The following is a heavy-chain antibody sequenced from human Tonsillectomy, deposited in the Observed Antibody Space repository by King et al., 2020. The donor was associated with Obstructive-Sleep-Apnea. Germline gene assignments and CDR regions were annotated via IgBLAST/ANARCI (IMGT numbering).Heavy chain of an antibody. CDR2: IYFSVFT. D-gene: IGHD1-1*01. CDR1: CGFITNYN. CDR3: ARWNEGFDY. Sequence: VQLQESGPGLVRPSETRSLTYTVPCGFITNYNWCLIRQPPGKGLELIGYIYFSVFTDYNPALTGRVTISVDTSKNQLSLRVTSVTAADTAEYFCARWNEGFDYWGQGTLVTVSS. V-gene: IGHV4-59*08. J-gene: IGHJ4*02.